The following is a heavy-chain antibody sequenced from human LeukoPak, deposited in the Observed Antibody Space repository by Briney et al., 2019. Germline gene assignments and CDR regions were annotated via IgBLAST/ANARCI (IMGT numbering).Heavy chain of an antibody. CDR2: INYSGST. D-gene: IGHD4-17*01. J-gene: IGHJ4*02. Sequence: PSETLSLTCTVSGGSISSSSYYWGWIRQPPGKGLEWIGSINYSGSTYYNPSLKSRVTISVDTSKNQFSLKLTSVTAADTAVYYCARDPPTHGDLFYWGQGTLVTVSS. CDR3: ARDPPTHGDLFY. V-gene: IGHV4-39*07. CDR1: GGSISSSSYY.